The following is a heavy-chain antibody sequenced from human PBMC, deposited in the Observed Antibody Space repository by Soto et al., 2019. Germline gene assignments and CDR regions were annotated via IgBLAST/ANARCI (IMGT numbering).Heavy chain of an antibody. V-gene: IGHV4-59*01. CDR2: ISNSGST. J-gene: IGHJ6*02. D-gene: IGHD3-22*01. CDR3: AREAYYDSSGYYASGMDV. Sequence: PSETLSLTCNVSGGSITGYHWSWIRQPPGKGLEWIGYISNSGSTNCNPSLESRVTISVETSKNQISLNLIFVTAADTAVYYCAREAYYDSSGYYASGMDVWGQGTTVTVSS. CDR1: GGSITGYH.